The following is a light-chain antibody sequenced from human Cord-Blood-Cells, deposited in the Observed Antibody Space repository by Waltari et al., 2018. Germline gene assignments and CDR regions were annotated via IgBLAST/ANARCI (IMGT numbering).Light chain of an antibody. Sequence: QYALTQPPSASGSPGQSVTISCTGTSSDVGGYNYVSWYQQHPGKAPKLMIYEVSKRPSGVPYRFSGSKSGNTASLTVSGLQAEDEAEYYCSSYAGSNNWVFGGGTKLTVL. CDR2: EVS. CDR1: SSDVGGYNY. CDR3: SSYAGSNNWV. V-gene: IGLV2-8*01. J-gene: IGLJ3*02.